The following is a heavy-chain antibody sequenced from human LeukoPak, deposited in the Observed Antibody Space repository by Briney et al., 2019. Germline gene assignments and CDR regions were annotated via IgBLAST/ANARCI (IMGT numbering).Heavy chain of an antibody. J-gene: IGHJ4*02. V-gene: IGHV1-18*01. Sequence: GDSVKVSCKASGYTFTSSYINWVRQAPGQRLEWMGWISAYNGITNYAQKFQGRVTTTTDSSTSTAYMDLTSLRSDDTAVYYCARGGTYYPCIDYWGQGTLVTVSS. CDR1: GYTFTSSY. CDR2: ISAYNGIT. D-gene: IGHD1-26*01. CDR3: ARGGTYYPCIDY.